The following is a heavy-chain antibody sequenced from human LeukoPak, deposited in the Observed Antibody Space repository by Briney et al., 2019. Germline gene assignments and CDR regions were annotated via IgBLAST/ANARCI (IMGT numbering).Heavy chain of an antibody. V-gene: IGHV3-21*01. CDR3: ARSPYYGSGSYHYYYYYMDV. Sequence: PGGSLRLSCAASGFTFSSYSMNWVRQAPGKGLEWVSSISSSSSYIYYADSVKGRFTISRDNAKNSLYLQMNSLRAEDTAVYYCARSPYYGSGSYHYYYYYMDVWGKGTTVTVSS. D-gene: IGHD3-10*01. CDR2: ISSSSSYI. CDR1: GFTFSSYS. J-gene: IGHJ6*03.